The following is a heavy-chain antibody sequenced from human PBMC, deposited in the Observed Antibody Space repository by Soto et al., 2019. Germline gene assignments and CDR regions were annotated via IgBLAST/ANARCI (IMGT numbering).Heavy chain of an antibody. Sequence: QVQLVQSGAEVKKPGSSVKVSCKASGGTFSSYTISWVRQAPGQGLEWMGRIIPILGIANYAQKFQGRVTSTADKSTSTAYMELSSLRSEATAVYYCARGITMVRGDFDYWGQGTLVTVSS. CDR3: ARGITMVRGDFDY. CDR1: GGTFSSYT. J-gene: IGHJ4*02. V-gene: IGHV1-69*02. D-gene: IGHD3-10*01. CDR2: IIPILGIA.